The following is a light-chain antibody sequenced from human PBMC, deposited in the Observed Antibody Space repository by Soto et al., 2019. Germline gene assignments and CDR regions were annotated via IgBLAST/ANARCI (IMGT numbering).Light chain of an antibody. Sequence: DIVMTQSPLSLTVTPGEPASISRGSSRSLLKANGYTYFHWFLQKPGQSPQLLIYLGYTRAPGVPDRFSGTGSGTHFTLEISRVEADDVGVYYCMKTLESRTLGQGTKVDIK. J-gene: IGKJ1*01. V-gene: IGKV2-28*01. CDR1: RSLLKANGYTY. CDR3: MKTLESRT. CDR2: LGY.